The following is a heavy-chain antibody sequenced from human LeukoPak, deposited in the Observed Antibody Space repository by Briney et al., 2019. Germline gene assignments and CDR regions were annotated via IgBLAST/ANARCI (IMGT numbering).Heavy chain of an antibody. V-gene: IGHV4-59*01. Sequence: SETLSLTCALSVGSSSTYYWTWIREPPGKGLEWSGDIYHSGSTNYNPSLKSRVTISVDTSKNQFSLKLSSVTAEDTAVYYCARGGGYASPIGYWGQGALVTVSS. CDR3: ARGGGYASPIGY. J-gene: IGHJ4*02. CDR1: VGSSSTYY. D-gene: IGHD5-12*01. CDR2: IYHSGST.